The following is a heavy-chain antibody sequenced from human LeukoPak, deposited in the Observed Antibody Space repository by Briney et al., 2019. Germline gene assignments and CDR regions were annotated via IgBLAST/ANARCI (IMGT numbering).Heavy chain of an antibody. J-gene: IGHJ5*02. D-gene: IGHD6-13*01. CDR3: ARDSSPGSSWYVSENWFDP. Sequence: SETLSLTCTVSGGSISSSSYYWGWIRQPPGKGLEWIGSIYHSGSTYYNPSLKSRVTISVDTSKNQFSLKLSSVTAADTAVYYCARDSSPGSSWYVSENWFDPWGQGTLVTVSS. CDR2: IYHSGST. CDR1: GGSISSSSYY. V-gene: IGHV4-39*07.